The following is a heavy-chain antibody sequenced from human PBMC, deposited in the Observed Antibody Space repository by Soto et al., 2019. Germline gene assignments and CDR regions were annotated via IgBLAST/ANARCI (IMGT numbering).Heavy chain of an antibody. CDR3: SKGEMSTIRNSFDP. J-gene: IGHJ5*02. V-gene: IGHV3-21*01. CDR1: GFTFNSYS. Sequence: PGGSLRLSCVASGFTFNSYSMNWVRQAPGKGLEWVSSISSANAYIYYADSVKGRFTISRDNARNSLYLQMNSLRAEDTAVYYCSKGEMSTIRNSFDPWGQGTLVTVSS. CDR2: ISSANAYI. D-gene: IGHD1-7*01.